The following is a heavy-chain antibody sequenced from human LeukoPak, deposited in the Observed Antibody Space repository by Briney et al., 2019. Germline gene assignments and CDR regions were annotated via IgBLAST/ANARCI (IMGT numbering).Heavy chain of an antibody. J-gene: IGHJ4*02. CDR2: IYPADSDT. V-gene: IGHV5-51*01. CDR3: ARSSCTSASCPFDY. D-gene: IGHD2-2*01. Sequence: GESLKISCKGSGYRFSTYWIAWVRQMPGKGLEWMGIIYPADSDTICSPSLQGQVTISADKSISTAYLQWSSLKASDTAMYYCARSSCTSASCPFDYWGQGTLVTVSS. CDR1: GYRFSTYW.